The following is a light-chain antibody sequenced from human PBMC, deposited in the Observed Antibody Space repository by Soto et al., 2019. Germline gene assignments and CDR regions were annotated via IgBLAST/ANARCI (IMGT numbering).Light chain of an antibody. CDR1: SNDVGAYNF. J-gene: IGLJ2*01. CDR2: EVS. CDR3: SSFAGSSNLNL. Sequence: QSALTQPPSASGSPGQSVTISCTGTSNDVGAYNFVSWYQQHPGTAPKLMIYEVSKRPSGVPDRFSGSKSGNTASLTVSGLQAEDEADYYCSSFAGSSNLNLFGGGTKLTVL. V-gene: IGLV2-8*01.